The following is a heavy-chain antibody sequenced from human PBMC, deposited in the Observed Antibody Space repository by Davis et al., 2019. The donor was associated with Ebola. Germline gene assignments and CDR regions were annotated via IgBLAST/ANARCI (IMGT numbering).Heavy chain of an antibody. CDR3: ARVSFITGADFDY. D-gene: IGHD1-20*01. Sequence: AASVKVSCKASGYTFTNYYMHWVRQAPGQGLEWMGWISAYNGNTNYAQKLQGRVTMTTDTSTSTAYMELRSLRSDDTAVYYCARVSFITGADFDYWGQGTLVTVSS. V-gene: IGHV1-18*04. CDR1: GYTFTNYY. J-gene: IGHJ4*02. CDR2: ISAYNGNT.